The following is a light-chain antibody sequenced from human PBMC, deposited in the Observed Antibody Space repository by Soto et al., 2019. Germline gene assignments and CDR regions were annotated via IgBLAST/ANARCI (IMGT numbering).Light chain of an antibody. J-gene: IGKJ2*01. Sequence: EIVMTQSPATLSVSPGERATLSCRASQNISNNLAWYQQKPGRSPRLLIYGASIRATGIPARFSGSGSGTEFTLTISSLQSEDFAVYYCQQYDYWPPYTFGQGTKLEIK. CDR2: GAS. CDR1: QNISNN. V-gene: IGKV3-15*01. CDR3: QQYDYWPPYT.